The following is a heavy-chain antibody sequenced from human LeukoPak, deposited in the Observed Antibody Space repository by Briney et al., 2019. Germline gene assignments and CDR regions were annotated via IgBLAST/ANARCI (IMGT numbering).Heavy chain of an antibody. J-gene: IGHJ4*02. CDR1: GGSFSGYY. CDR2: INHSGST. CDR3: ARDRSGYSSSWYPSYFDY. D-gene: IGHD6-13*01. Sequence: SETLSLTCAVYGGSFSGYYWSWIRQPPGKGLEWIGEINHSGSTNYNPSLKSRVTISVDTSKNQFSLKLSSVTAADTAVYYCARDRSGYSSSWYPSYFDYWGQGTLVTVSS. V-gene: IGHV4-34*01.